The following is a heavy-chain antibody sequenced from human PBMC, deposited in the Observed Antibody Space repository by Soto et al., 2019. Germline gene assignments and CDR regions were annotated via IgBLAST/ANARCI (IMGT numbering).Heavy chain of an antibody. CDR1: GASISRGDYY. Sequence: SETLSLTCTVSGASISRGDYYWNWIRQSPVKGLEWIGNAYNNGRPNYNPSLKSRVTISGDSSKNQFSLKLRSLSAADTAVYYCARGGVYDFWSGLFDWGQGTLVTVSS. V-gene: IGHV4-30-4*01. CDR2: AYNNGRP. J-gene: IGHJ4*02. D-gene: IGHD3-3*01. CDR3: ARGGVYDFWSGLFD.